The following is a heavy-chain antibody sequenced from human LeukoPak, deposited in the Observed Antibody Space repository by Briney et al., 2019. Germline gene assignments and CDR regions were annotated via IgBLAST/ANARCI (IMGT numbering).Heavy chain of an antibody. J-gene: IGHJ4*02. D-gene: IGHD6-6*01. Sequence: ASVKVSCKASGYTFTSYAMHWVRQAPGQRLEWMGWINAGNGNTKYSQKFQGRVTITRNTSASTVYMELNSLRSEDTALYYCARDKRAGWSSSSEWGQGTLVTVSS. CDR2: INAGNGNT. V-gene: IGHV1-3*01. CDR3: ARDKRAGWSSSSE. CDR1: GYTFTSYA.